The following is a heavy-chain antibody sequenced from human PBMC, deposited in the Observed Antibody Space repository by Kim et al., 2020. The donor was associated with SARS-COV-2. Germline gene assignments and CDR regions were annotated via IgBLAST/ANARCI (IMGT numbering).Heavy chain of an antibody. Sequence: ASVKVSCKASGYTFTSYAMNWVRQPPGQGLEWMGWINTNTGNPTYAQGFTGRFVFSLDTSVSTAYLQISSLKAEDTAVYYCATQTTYYYDSSGAFDIWGQGTMVTVSS. J-gene: IGHJ3*02. CDR2: INTNTGNP. CDR3: ATQTTYYYDSSGAFDI. CDR1: GYTFTSYA. D-gene: IGHD3-22*01. V-gene: IGHV7-4-1*02.